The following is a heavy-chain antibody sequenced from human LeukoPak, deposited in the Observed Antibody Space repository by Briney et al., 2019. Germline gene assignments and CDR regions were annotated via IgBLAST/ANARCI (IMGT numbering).Heavy chain of an antibody. V-gene: IGHV3-21*01. D-gene: IGHD2-15*01. J-gene: IGHJ4*02. CDR1: GFTFSSYS. CDR2: ISSSSSYI. CDR3: ASPLYCSGGICYSEFGY. Sequence: GGSLRLSCAASGFTFSSYSMNWVRQAPGRGLEWVSSISSSSSYIYYADSVKGRFTISRDNAKNSLYLQMNSLRAEDTAVYYCASPLYCSGGICYSEFGYWGQGTLVTVSS.